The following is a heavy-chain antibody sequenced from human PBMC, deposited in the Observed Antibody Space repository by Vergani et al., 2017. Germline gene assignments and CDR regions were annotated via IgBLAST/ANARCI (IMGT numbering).Heavy chain of an antibody. CDR2: ISAYNGNT. Sequence: QVQLVQSGAEVKKPGASVKVSCKASGYTFTSYYMHWVRQAPGQGLEWMGWISAYNGNTNYAQKLQGRVTMTTDTSTSTAYMELRSLRSDDTAVYYCARDSSGWWIHEGYYYGMDVWGQGTTVTVSS. J-gene: IGHJ6*02. CDR3: ARDSSGWWIHEGYYYGMDV. CDR1: GYTFTSYY. D-gene: IGHD6-19*01. V-gene: IGHV1-18*04.